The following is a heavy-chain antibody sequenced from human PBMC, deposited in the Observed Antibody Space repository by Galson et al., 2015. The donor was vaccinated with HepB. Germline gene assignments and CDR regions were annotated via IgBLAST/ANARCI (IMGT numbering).Heavy chain of an antibody. CDR2: ISSNGRTI. Sequence: RLSCAASGFTFSSYEMNWVRQAPGKGLEWVSYISSNGRTIHYADSVKGRFTISRDNAKNSLYLQMNNLRDEDTAVYYCARGAVAGNKYYYGLDVWGQGTTVTVSS. V-gene: IGHV3-48*03. D-gene: IGHD6-19*01. CDR3: ARGAVAGNKYYYGLDV. CDR1: GFTFSSYE. J-gene: IGHJ6*02.